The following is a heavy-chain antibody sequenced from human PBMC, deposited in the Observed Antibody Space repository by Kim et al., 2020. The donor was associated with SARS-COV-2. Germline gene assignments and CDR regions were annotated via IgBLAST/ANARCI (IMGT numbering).Heavy chain of an antibody. Sequence: GGSLRLSCAASGFTFSSYWMHWVRQAPGKGLVWVSLISSDGSSTSYADSVTGRFTISRDNAKNTLYLQMNSLRAEDTAVYYCARGGGYCSSTSCYAPGMDVWGQGATVTVSS. CDR3: ARGGGYCSSTSCYAPGMDV. V-gene: IGHV3-74*01. J-gene: IGHJ6*02. CDR1: GFTFSSYW. D-gene: IGHD2-2*01. CDR2: ISSDGSST.